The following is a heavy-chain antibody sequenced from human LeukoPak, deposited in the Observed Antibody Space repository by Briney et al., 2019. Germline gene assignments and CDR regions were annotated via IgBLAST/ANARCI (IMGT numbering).Heavy chain of an antibody. CDR2: IIPILGIA. J-gene: IGHJ4*02. V-gene: IGHV1-69*04. CDR1: GGTFSSYA. D-gene: IGHD2-15*01. CDR3: ARDRSTVVTRGDFDY. Sequence: ASVKVSCKASGGTFSSYAISWVRQAPGQGLEWMGRIIPILGIANYAQEFQGRVTITADKSTSTAYMELSSLRSEDTAVYYCARDRSTVVTRGDFDYWGQGTLVTVSS.